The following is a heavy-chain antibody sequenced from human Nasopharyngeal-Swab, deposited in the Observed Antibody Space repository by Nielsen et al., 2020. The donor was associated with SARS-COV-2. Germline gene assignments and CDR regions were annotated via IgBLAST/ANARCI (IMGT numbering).Heavy chain of an antibody. Sequence: GESLKISCAASGFTFSSYAMSWVRQAPRKGLEWVSAISGSGGTTSYADSVKGRFTLSRDNSKNTLYLQMNSLRAEDTAVYYCAKPTRVYAIGAPLGYWGQGTLVTVSS. CDR3: AKPTRVYAIGAPLGY. CDR2: ISGSGGTT. CDR1: GFTFSSYA. J-gene: IGHJ4*02. D-gene: IGHD2-8*01. V-gene: IGHV3-23*01.